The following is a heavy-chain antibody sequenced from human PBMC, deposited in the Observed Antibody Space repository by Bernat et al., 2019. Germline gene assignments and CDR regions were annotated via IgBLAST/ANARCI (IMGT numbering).Heavy chain of an antibody. Sequence: EGQLVESGGGLVQPGGSLRLSCAASGFTFSSYWMYWVRQAPGKGLVWVSRISSDGSSTSYVDSVKGRFTISRDNAKNTLYLQMNSLRVEDSAVYYCASETIAVAGDYYYGMDVWGQGTTVTVSS. CDR1: GFTFSSYW. CDR3: ASETIAVAGDYYYGMDV. J-gene: IGHJ6*02. V-gene: IGHV3-74*01. D-gene: IGHD6-19*01. CDR2: ISSDGSST.